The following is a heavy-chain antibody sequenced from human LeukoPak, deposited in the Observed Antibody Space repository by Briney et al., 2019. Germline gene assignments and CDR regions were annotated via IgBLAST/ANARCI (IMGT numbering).Heavy chain of an antibody. CDR2: ISSSSSTI. D-gene: IGHD4-11*01. J-gene: IGHJ6*03. CDR1: GFTFSNYW. V-gene: IGHV3-48*01. CDR3: ARASYSNYYYYMDV. Sequence: GGSLRLSCAASGFTFSNYWMHWVRQAPGKGLEWVSYISSSSSTIYYADSVKGRFTISRDNAKNSLYLQMNSLRAEDTAVYYCARASYSNYYYYMDVWGKGTTVTVSS.